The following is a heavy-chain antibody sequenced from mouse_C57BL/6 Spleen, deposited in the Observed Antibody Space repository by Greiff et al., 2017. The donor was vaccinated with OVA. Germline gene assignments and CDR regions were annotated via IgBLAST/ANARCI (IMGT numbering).Heavy chain of an antibody. CDR3: ARGGLGYYYAMDY. CDR2: IYPGSGST. J-gene: IGHJ4*01. CDR1: GYTFTSYW. V-gene: IGHV1-55*01. Sequence: QVQLQQPGAELVKPGASVKMSCKASGYTFTSYWITWVKQRPGQGLEWIGDIYPGSGSTNYNEKFKSKATLTVDTSSSTAYMQLSSLTSEDSAVYYGARGGLGYYYAMDYWGQGTSVTVSS. D-gene: IGHD3-3*01.